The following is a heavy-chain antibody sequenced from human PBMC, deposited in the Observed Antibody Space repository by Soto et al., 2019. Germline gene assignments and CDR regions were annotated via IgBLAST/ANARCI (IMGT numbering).Heavy chain of an antibody. CDR2: IHYSGST. CDR1: GGSISSSSYY. J-gene: IGHJ5*02. CDR3: ARHSNGWLNNWFDP. Sequence: SETLSLTCTVSGGSISSSSYYWGWIRQTPGKGLEWIGSIHYSGSTYYNPSLKSRVTISLNTSKNQFSLRLSSVTAADTAVYYCARHSNGWLNNWFDPWGQGTLVTVSS. D-gene: IGHD6-19*01. V-gene: IGHV4-39*01.